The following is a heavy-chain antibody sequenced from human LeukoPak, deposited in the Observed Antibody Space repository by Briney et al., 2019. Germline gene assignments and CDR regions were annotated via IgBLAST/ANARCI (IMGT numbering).Heavy chain of an antibody. CDR3: AREGVVVITTYDAFDI. Sequence: SETLSLTCTVSGYSISSGYYWGWIRQSPGEGLGWIGNVYHTGNTYYNPSLKSRVTISVDTSKNQFSLKLSSVTAADTAVYYCAREGVVVITTYDAFDIWGQGTMVTVSS. CDR2: VYHTGNT. V-gene: IGHV4-38-2*02. J-gene: IGHJ3*02. D-gene: IGHD3-22*01. CDR1: GYSISSGYY.